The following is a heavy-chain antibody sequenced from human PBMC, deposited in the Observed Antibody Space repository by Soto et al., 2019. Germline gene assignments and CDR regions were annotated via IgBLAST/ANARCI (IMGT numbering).Heavy chain of an antibody. J-gene: IGHJ5*02. CDR2: ISSASDYS. Sequence: GGSLRLSCAASGFTFSSYDMNWVRQAPGKGLEWISYISSASDYSTYADSVKGRFTISRDNAKNSLYLQLNNVRPDDTALYFCARHDYSNEHWFDTWGLGTAVTVSS. CDR3: ARHDYSNEHWFDT. D-gene: IGHD4-4*01. V-gene: IGHV3-21*05. CDR1: GFTFSSYD.